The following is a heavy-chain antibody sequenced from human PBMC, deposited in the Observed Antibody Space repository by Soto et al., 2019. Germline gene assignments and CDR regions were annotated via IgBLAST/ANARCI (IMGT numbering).Heavy chain of an antibody. CDR2: ISASGDYT. J-gene: IGHJ6*02. CDR1: GFSLRDNW. V-gene: IGHV3-11*06. CDR3: AGSSGCGQVGVYKYGLDV. Sequence: QVQLIESGGGLVKPGGSLRLSCIASGFSLRDNWMTWIRQAPGKGLEWVLSISASGDYTIYADSLKGRFTISRDTARNSLWLQMKSLTVEDTAVYDCAGSSGCGQVGVYKYGLDVWGLGTTVIVSS. D-gene: IGHD3-10*01.